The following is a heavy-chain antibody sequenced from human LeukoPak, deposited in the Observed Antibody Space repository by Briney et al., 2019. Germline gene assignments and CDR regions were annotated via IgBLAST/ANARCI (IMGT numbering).Heavy chain of an antibody. CDR1: GFTFSTYG. D-gene: IGHD5-18*01. CDR2: IYSGGST. J-gene: IGHJ3*02. CDR3: ARDQGGYSYGSDAFDI. Sequence: GGSLRLSCAASGFTFSTYGMHWVRQAPGKGLEWVAVIYSGGSTYYADSVKGRFTISRDNAKKSLYLQMNSLRAEDTAVYYCARDQGGYSYGSDAFDIWAQGTMVTVSS. V-gene: IGHV3-53*01.